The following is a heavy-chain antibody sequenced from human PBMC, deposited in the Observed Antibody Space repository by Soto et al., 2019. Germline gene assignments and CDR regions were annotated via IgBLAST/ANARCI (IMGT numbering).Heavy chain of an antibody. Sequence: VQLRESGPGLVKPSQTLSLTCTVSGDSISSGNKYWSWIRQPPGKGLEWIGYVFSSGTTYYNPSLKGRVSISLDASENQFSLKLTSVTAADTALYYCARASASSMLRGVIINWGQGTLVTVSS. CDR3: ARASASSMLRGVIIN. J-gene: IGHJ4*02. CDR2: VFSSGTT. CDR1: GDSISSGNKY. V-gene: IGHV4-30-4*01. D-gene: IGHD3-10*01.